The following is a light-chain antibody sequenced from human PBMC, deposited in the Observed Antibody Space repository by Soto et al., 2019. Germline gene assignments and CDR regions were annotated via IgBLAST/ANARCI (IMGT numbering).Light chain of an antibody. CDR1: QSISSY. V-gene: IGKV1-39*01. Sequence: IQMPKSPSSVSASIGDKVTITCRVSQSISSYLNWYQQKPGKAPRVLIFAASSLQSGVPTRFSGSGSGTDFTLTISSLQPEAVATYFCQQSYSPVWTFGQGTKVDI. J-gene: IGKJ1*01. CDR2: AAS. CDR3: QQSYSPVWT.